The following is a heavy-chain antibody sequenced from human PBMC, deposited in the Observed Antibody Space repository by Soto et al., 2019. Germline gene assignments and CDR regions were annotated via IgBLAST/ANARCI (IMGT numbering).Heavy chain of an antibody. CDR1: GYTFTSYG. Sequence: PSVKVSCKASGYTFTSYGISWVRQAPGQGLEWMGWISAYNGNTNYAQKLQGRVTMTTDTSTSTAYMELRSLRSDDTAVYYCARDCSSTSCLCYWGQGTLVTVSS. J-gene: IGHJ4*02. D-gene: IGHD2-2*01. V-gene: IGHV1-18*04. CDR3: ARDCSSTSCLCY. CDR2: ISAYNGNT.